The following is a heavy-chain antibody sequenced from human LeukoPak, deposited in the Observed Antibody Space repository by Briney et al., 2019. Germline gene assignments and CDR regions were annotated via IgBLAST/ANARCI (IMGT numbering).Heavy chain of an antibody. CDR1: GFTVSSNY. Sequence: GGSLRLSCAASGFTVSSNYMSWVRQAPQKGLEWVSIIYSGGSTYYAASVKGRFTISRDNSKNTLYLQMNSLSAEDTAVYYCARDRGGSTSPYYYMDVWGKGTTVTVSS. J-gene: IGHJ6*03. V-gene: IGHV3-53*01. D-gene: IGHD2-2*01. CDR3: ARDRGGSTSPYYYMDV. CDR2: IYSGGST.